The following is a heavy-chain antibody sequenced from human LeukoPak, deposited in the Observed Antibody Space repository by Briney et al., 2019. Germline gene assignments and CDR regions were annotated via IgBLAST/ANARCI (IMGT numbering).Heavy chain of an antibody. CDR3: ARNSLIATPYYFDY. CDR1: GYTFTNYD. V-gene: IGHV1-8*01. J-gene: IGHJ4*02. Sequence: ASVKVSCKTSGYTFTNYDINWVRQATGQGLEWLGWMSPNNGNTGYAQKFQGRVTMTTDTSTSTAYMEVRSLRSDDTAVYYCARNSLIATPYYFDYWGQGTLVTVSS. D-gene: IGHD3-10*01. CDR2: MSPNNGNT.